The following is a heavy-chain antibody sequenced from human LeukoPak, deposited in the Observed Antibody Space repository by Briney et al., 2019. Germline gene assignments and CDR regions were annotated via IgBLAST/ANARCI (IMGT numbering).Heavy chain of an antibody. CDR2: IYYSGST. J-gene: IGHJ3*02. Sequence: SETLSLTCTVSGGSISSYYWSWIRQPPGKGLEWIGYIYYSGSTNYNPSLKSRVTISVDTSKNQFSLKLSSVTAADTAVYYCARDEGSSGFDAFDIWGQGTMVTVSS. D-gene: IGHD6-19*01. CDR1: GGSISSYY. CDR3: ARDEGSSGFDAFDI. V-gene: IGHV4-59*01.